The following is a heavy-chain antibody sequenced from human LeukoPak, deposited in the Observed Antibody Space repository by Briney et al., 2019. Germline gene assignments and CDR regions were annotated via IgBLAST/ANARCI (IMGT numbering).Heavy chain of an antibody. CDR2: IYYSGST. J-gene: IGHJ5*02. D-gene: IGHD2-2*01. CDR1: GGSISSSSYY. Sequence: SETLSLTCTVSGGSISSSSYYWGWIRQPPGKGLEWIGSIYYSGSTYCNPSLKSRVTISVDTSKNQFSLKLSSVTAADTAVYYCARAGAYCSSTSCLGIWFDPWGQGTPVTVSS. CDR3: ARAGAYCSSTSCLGIWFDP. V-gene: IGHV4-39*01.